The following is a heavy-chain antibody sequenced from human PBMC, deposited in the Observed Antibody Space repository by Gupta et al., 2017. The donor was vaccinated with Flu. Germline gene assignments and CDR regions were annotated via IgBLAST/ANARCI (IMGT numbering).Heavy chain of an antibody. CDR3: TKGAKFSSGIVYFHYYMDV. Sequence: HGVRQAPGKGLEWVALISQDGRNDFYADAVKGRFSISRDKDKRTVDLQMNRLRTDDIGVYYCTKGAKFSSGIVYFHYYMDVWGNGTTVTVS. J-gene: IGHJ6*03. CDR2: ISQDGRND. V-gene: IGHV3-30*18. D-gene: IGHD1-26*01.